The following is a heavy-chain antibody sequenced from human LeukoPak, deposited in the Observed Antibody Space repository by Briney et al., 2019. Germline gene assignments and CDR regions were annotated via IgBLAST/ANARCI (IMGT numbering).Heavy chain of an antibody. D-gene: IGHD3-10*02. J-gene: IGHJ5*02. CDR3: ARDQGQLWSDWFDP. V-gene: IGHV4-59*01. CDR2: IYYSGST. CDR1: GGSISSYY. Sequence: SETLSLTCAVSGGSISSYYWSWIRQPPGKGLEWIGYIYYSGSTDYNPSLKSRVSISVDTSKNQFSLKLSSVTAADTAVYYCARDQGQLWSDWFDPWGQGTLVTVSS.